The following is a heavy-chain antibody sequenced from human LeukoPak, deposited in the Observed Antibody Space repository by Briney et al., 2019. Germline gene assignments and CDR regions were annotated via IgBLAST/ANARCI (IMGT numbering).Heavy chain of an antibody. J-gene: IGHJ6*03. V-gene: IGHV6-1*01. CDR2: TYYRSKWYN. CDR3: ARALGYSGYPMGYYYYYYMDV. CDR1: GDSVSSNSAA. D-gene: IGHD5-12*01. Sequence: SQTLSLTCAISGDSVSSNSAAWNWIRQSPSRGLEWLGRTYYRSKWYNDYAVSVKSRITINPDTSKNQFSLQLNSVTPEDTAVYYCARALGYSGYPMGYYYYYYMDVWGKGTTVTVSS.